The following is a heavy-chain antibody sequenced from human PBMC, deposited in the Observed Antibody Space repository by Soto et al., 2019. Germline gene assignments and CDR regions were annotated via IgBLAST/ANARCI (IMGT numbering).Heavy chain of an antibody. CDR1: GFTFSSYS. D-gene: IGHD1-1*01. Sequence: GGSLRLSCAASGFTFSSYSMTWVRQAPGKGLEWVSSISSSSSYIYYADSVKGRFTISRDNAKNSLYLQMNSLRAEDTAVYYCARKITRAPLEYYYYYGMDVWGQGTTVTVSS. V-gene: IGHV3-21*01. CDR3: ARKITRAPLEYYYYYGMDV. J-gene: IGHJ6*02. CDR2: ISSSSSYI.